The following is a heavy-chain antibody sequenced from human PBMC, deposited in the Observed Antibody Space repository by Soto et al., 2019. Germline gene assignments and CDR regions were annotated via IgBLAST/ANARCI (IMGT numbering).Heavy chain of an antibody. D-gene: IGHD1-26*01. V-gene: IGHV1-58*01. CDR3: ARDMSGGTYNYYYGMDV. J-gene: IGHJ6*02. CDR2: IAVGSGNR. Sequence: SVKVSCKASGFTFPSSAVQWVRQARGQRLEWIGWIAVGSGNRNYAQKFQERVTITRDMSTSTAYMELNSLRADDTAVYYCARDMSGGTYNYYYGMDVWGQGTTVTVSS. CDR1: GFTFPSSA.